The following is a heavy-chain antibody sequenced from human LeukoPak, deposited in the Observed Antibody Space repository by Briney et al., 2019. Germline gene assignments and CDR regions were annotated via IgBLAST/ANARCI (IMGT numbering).Heavy chain of an antibody. D-gene: IGHD6-13*01. J-gene: IGHJ6*03. CDR3: ITYSRTYSISWYQYYYMDV. V-gene: IGHV3-15*01. CDR1: GFTFSNAW. CDR2: IKSKTDGGTT. Sequence: GGSLRLSCAASGFTFSNAWMSWVRQAPGKGLEWVGRIKSKTDGGTTDYAAPVKGRFTISRDDSKNTLYLQMNSLKTEDTAVYYCITYSRTYSISWYQYYYMDVWGKGTTVTVSS.